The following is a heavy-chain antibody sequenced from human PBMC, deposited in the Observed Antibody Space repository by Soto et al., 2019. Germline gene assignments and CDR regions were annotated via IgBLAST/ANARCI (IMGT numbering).Heavy chain of an antibody. CDR1: GGSFSGYY. Sequence: SETLSLTCAVYGGSFSGYYWSWIRQPPGKGLEWIGEINHSGSTNYNPSLKSRVTISVDTSKNQFSLKLSSVTAADTAVYYCARGRLRFLEWSPRAFDIWGQGTMVTVSS. CDR2: INHSGST. D-gene: IGHD3-3*01. V-gene: IGHV4-34*01. J-gene: IGHJ3*02. CDR3: ARGRLRFLEWSPRAFDI.